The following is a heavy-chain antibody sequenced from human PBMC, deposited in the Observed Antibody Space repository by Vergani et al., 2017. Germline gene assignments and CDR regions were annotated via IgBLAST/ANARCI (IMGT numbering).Heavy chain of an antibody. CDR2: IYYSGST. D-gene: IGHD4-17*01. V-gene: IGHV4-61*08. Sequence: QVQLQESGPGLVKPSQTLSLTCTVSGGSISSGGYYWSWIRQPPGKGLEWIGYIYYSGSTNYNPSLKSRVTISVDTSKNQFSLKLSSVTAADTAVYYCARGQYGDYLGFDYWGQGTLVTVSS. CDR1: GGSISSGGYY. CDR3: ARGQYGDYLGFDY. J-gene: IGHJ4*02.